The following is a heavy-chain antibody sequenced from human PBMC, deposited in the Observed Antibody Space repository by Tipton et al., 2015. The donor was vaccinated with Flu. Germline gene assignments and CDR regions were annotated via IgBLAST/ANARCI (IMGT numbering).Heavy chain of an antibody. CDR3: ARRDYSNYVSVPKNWFDS. D-gene: IGHD4-11*01. J-gene: IGHJ5*01. Sequence: SLTCSVSGDSIASDYYWGWIRQPPGKGLEWIGNMHHTGTTYYNPSLRSRVSIIRDRSKNHFSLKLTFVTAADTAVYYCARRDYSNYVSVPKNWFDSWARESWSPSPQ. V-gene: IGHV4-38-2*01. CDR1: GDSIASDYY. CDR2: MHHTGTT.